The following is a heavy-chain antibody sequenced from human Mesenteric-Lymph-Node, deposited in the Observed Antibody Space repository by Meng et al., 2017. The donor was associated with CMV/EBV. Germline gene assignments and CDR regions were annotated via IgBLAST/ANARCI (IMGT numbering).Heavy chain of an antibody. CDR3: AKDIYNYDYFESSGYFDY. D-gene: IGHD5-18*01. CDR2: ISWNGGIT. J-gene: IGHJ4*02. V-gene: IGHV3-43D*03. CDR1: GFTFNDYA. Sequence: GESLKISCAASGFTFNDYAMHWVRQAPGRGLEWVSLISWNGGITYYADSVKGRFTISRDNSKNSLYLQMNSLRTEDTALYYCAKDIYNYDYFESSGYFDYWGQGTLVTVSS.